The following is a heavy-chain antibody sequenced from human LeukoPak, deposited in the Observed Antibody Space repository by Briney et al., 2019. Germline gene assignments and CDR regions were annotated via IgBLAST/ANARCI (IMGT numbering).Heavy chain of an antibody. J-gene: IGHJ6*03. CDR3: ARRVFTYYYYMDV. V-gene: IGHV3-7*01. Sequence: GGSLRLSCAASGFTFITYWMTWVRQAPGKGLEWVASINQDGSEKYYVDSVKGRFTISRDNAKNSLYLQMNSLRAEDTAVYYCARRVFTYYYYMDVWGKGTTVTVSS. CDR1: GFTFITYW. CDR2: INQDGSEK.